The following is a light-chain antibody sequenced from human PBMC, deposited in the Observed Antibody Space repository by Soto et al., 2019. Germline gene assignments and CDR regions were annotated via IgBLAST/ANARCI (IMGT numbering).Light chain of an antibody. CDR2: KSS. CDR1: HILSSW. V-gene: IGKV1-5*03. Sequence: IHMIHSPSTLSASIRDRLAITFLASHILSSWLAFYQQKPEEAPKLLIYKSSILHSRVPSMFSGSGSGTEFTLTISILQPDDFATYRCQQYNSYSRTFGQGTKVDIK. CDR3: QQYNSYSRT. J-gene: IGKJ1*01.